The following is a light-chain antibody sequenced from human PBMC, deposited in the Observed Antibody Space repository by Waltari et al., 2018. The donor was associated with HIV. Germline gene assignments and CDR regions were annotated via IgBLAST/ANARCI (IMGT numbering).Light chain of an antibody. CDR3: QQYNTWPPA. Sequence: EIVMTQSPATLSVSPGETATLSCRANQSISSNLAWYQQKPGQAPRLRIYGASTRATGVPARFSGSGSGTEFTLTISSLQSEDFAVYYCQQYNTWPPAFGQGTKVEIK. V-gene: IGKV3-15*01. CDR1: QSISSN. J-gene: IGKJ1*01. CDR2: GAS.